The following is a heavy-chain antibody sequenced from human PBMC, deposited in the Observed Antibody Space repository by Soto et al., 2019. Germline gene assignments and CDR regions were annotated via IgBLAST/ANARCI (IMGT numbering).Heavy chain of an antibody. Sequence: GGSLRLSCAASGFTVSSNYMSWVRQAPGKGLEWVSVIYSGGSTYYADSVKGRFTISRDNSKNTLYLQMNSLRAEDTAVYYCARDIPSYSYGQPGLIAVAGHFDYWGQGTLVTVSS. CDR3: ARDIPSYSYGQPGLIAVAGHFDY. J-gene: IGHJ4*02. V-gene: IGHV3-66*01. D-gene: IGHD6-19*01. CDR1: GFTVSSNY. CDR2: IYSGGST.